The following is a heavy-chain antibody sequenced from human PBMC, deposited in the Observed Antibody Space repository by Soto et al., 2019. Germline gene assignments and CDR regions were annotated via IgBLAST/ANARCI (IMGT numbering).Heavy chain of an antibody. Sequence: GSLRLSCVVYGFPFNNYGINWVRQAPGKGLEWVSTVSKSDYTYYSDLVKGRFTISRDNAKNTVSLQMNTLRAEDTAVYFCAREDSIIIPAVSDFWGQGTLVTVSS. V-gene: IGHV3-21*04. CDR2: VSKSDYT. CDR1: GFPFNNYG. CDR3: AREDSIIIPAVSDF. D-gene: IGHD2-2*01. J-gene: IGHJ4*02.